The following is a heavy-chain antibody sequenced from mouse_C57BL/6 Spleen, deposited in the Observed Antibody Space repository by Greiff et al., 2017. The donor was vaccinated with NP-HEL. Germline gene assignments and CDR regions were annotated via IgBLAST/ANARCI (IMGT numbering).Heavy chain of an antibody. V-gene: IGHV1-80*01. CDR1: GYAFSSYW. D-gene: IGHD2-5*01. CDR3: ARSPYYSNYPAWFAY. Sequence: VQLQQSGAELVKPGASVKISCKASGYAFSSYWMNWVKQRPGKGLEWIGQIYPGDGDTNYNGKFKGKATLTADKSSSTAYMQLSSLTSEDSAVYFFARSPYYSNYPAWFAYWGQGTLVTVSA. J-gene: IGHJ3*01. CDR2: IYPGDGDT.